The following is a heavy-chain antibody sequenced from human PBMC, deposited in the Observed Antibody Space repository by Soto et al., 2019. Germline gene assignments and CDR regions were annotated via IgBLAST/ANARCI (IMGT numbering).Heavy chain of an antibody. CDR3: AKDRHPDGIWTFDY. Sequence: GGSLRLSCSASGFTLSSYSMSWVRLTPGKGLQWVSTIFTGGTSTVYADPVRGRFSISRDDSKNTLYLQMDNLRVDDTALYFCAKDRHPDGIWTFDYWGRGTLVTVSS. D-gene: IGHD3-9*01. CDR1: GFTLSSYS. V-gene: IGHV3-23*01. J-gene: IGHJ4*02. CDR2: IFTGGTST.